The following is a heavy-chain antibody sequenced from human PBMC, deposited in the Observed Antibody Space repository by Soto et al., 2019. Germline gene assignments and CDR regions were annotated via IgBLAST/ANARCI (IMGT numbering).Heavy chain of an antibody. D-gene: IGHD2-21*02. Sequence: QVQLVESGGGLVKPGGSLRLSCAASGFTFSDYYMSWIRQAPGKGLEWVSYISSSSSYTNYADSVKGRFTISRDNAKNSLYLQLNAWRAEDTALYYGGSNNYEIIGNYYSTGREVWGKGTRSPSPQ. CDR3: GSNNYEIIGNYYSTGREV. V-gene: IGHV3-11*05. J-gene: IGHJ6*04. CDR2: ISSSSSYT. CDR1: GFTFSDYY.